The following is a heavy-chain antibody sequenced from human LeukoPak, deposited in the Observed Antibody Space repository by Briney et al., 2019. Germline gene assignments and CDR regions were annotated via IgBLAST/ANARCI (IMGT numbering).Heavy chain of an antibody. D-gene: IGHD3-3*01. V-gene: IGHV4-38-2*02. J-gene: IGHJ4*02. CDR3: ARVTWITLFGVVGYYFDN. CDR2: IYHSGST. Sequence: SETLSLTCTVSGYSISSGYYWGWIRQPPGKGPDWIGSIYHSGSTYYNPSLKSRVTISVDTSKNQFSLKLSSVTAADTAVYYCARVTWITLFGVVGYYFDNWGQGTLVTVSS. CDR1: GYSISSGYY.